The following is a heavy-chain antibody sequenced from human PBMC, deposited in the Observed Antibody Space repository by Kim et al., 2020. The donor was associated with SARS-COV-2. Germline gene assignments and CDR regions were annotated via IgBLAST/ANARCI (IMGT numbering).Heavy chain of an antibody. V-gene: IGHV6-1*01. Sequence: YSDYGVSVRGRITINAETSNNQLSLQMNSVTPEDTAVYFCVRYTGWYNFDYWGQGTLVTVSS. CDR2: YS. D-gene: IGHD6-19*01. CDR3: VRYTGWYNFDY. J-gene: IGHJ4*02.